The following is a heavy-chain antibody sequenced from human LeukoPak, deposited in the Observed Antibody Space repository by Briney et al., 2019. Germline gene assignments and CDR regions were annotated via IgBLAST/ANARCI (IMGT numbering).Heavy chain of an antibody. V-gene: IGHV6-1*01. CDR3: ARDYGPSDTAMVALDY. J-gene: IGHJ4*02. Sequence: SQTLSLTCAISGDSVSSNSAAWNWIRQSPSRGLEWLGRTYYRSKWYNDYAVSVKSRITINPDTSKNQFSLQLNSVTPEDTAVYYCARDYGPSDTAMVALDYWGQGTLVTVSS. CDR2: TYYRSKWYN. CDR1: GDSVSSNSAA. D-gene: IGHD5-18*01.